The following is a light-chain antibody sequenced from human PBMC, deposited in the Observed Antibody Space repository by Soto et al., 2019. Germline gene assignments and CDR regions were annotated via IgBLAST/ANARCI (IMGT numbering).Light chain of an antibody. Sequence: EIVLTQSPGTLSLSPGERATLSCRASQSVNNNYLAWYQQKPGQAPRLLIYGASTRATGTPDRFSGSGSGTDFTLAISRLEPEDLAVYYCQQYGRSTTFGQGTKVEIK. CDR1: QSVNNNY. CDR3: QQYGRSTT. J-gene: IGKJ1*01. V-gene: IGKV3-20*01. CDR2: GAS.